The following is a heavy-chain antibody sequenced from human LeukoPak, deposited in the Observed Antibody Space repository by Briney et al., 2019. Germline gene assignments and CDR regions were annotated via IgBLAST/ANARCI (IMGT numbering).Heavy chain of an antibody. CDR3: ASENYDILTGSWDRDY. V-gene: IGHV3-53*01. J-gene: IGHJ4*02. Sequence: PGGSLRLSCAASGFTVSSNYMSWVRQAPGKGLEWVSVIYSGGSTYYADSVKGRFTISRDNSKNTLYLQMNSLRAEDTAVYYCASENYDILTGSWDRDYWGQGTLVTVSS. D-gene: IGHD3-9*01. CDR2: IYSGGST. CDR1: GFTVSSNY.